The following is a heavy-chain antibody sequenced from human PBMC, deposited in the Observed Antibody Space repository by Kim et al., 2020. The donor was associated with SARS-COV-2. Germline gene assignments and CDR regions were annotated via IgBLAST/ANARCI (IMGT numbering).Heavy chain of an antibody. J-gene: IGHJ5*02. CDR2: ISDSNGNP. D-gene: IGHD2-2*01. CDR3: ARGIGYCSSTSCPNWFDP. V-gene: IGHV1-18*01. Sequence: EWMGWISDSNGNPNYAQKLQGRVTMTTDTSTSTAYMELRSLRSDDTAVYYCARGIGYCSSTSCPNWFDPWGQGTLVTVSS.